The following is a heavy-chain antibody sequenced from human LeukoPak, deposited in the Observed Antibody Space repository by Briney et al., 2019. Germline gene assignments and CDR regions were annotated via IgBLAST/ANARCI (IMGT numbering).Heavy chain of an antibody. V-gene: IGHV3-7*01. Sequence: PGGSLRLSCAVSGFTFSRYWMSWVRQAPGEGPEWVANIMQDGSEEYYVDSVKGRFTISRDNAMESLYLQMNSLRAEDTAVYYCARGPLGYCSTGSCAFDVWGQGTMVIVSS. CDR3: ARGPLGYCSTGSCAFDV. D-gene: IGHD2-15*01. J-gene: IGHJ3*01. CDR1: GFTFSRYW. CDR2: IMQDGSEE.